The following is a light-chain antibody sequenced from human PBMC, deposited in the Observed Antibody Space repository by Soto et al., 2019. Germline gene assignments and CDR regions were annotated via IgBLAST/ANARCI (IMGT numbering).Light chain of an antibody. CDR2: GNT. CDR3: QSYDTSRSGWV. Sequence: QSVLAQPPSVSGAPGQRVTISCTGSSSNIGAGYDVHWYRQLPGTAPKILIYGNTNRPSGVPDRFSGSKSGTSASLAITGLQAEDEVDYYCQSYDTSRSGWVVGGGTNLTVL. V-gene: IGLV1-40*01. J-gene: IGLJ2*01. CDR1: SSNIGAGYD.